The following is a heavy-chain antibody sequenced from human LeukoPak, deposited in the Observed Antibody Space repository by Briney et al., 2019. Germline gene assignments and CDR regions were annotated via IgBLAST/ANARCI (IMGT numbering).Heavy chain of an antibody. CDR2: ISYDGSNK. D-gene: IGHD3-22*01. CDR3: ARTMIVVAAPILAALDI. Sequence: GGSLRLSCAASGFTFSSYAMHWVRQAPGKGLEWVAVISYDGSNKYYADSVKGRFTISRDNSKNTLYLQMNSLRAEDTAVYYCARTMIVVAAPILAALDIWGQGAMVTVSS. CDR1: GFTFSSYA. V-gene: IGHV3-30*04. J-gene: IGHJ3*02.